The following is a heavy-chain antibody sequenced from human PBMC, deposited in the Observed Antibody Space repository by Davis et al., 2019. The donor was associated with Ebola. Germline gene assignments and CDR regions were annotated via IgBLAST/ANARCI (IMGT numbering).Heavy chain of an antibody. CDR3: ARGGYSGYSSFDY. CDR2: ISSSSRTI. D-gene: IGHD5-12*01. CDR1: GFTFSSYS. J-gene: IGHJ4*02. V-gene: IGHV3-48*02. Sequence: GESLKISCAASGFTFSSYSMNWVRQAPGKGLEWVSYISSSSRTIYYADSVKGRFTISRDNAKNSLYLQMNSLRDEDTAVYYCARGGYSGYSSFDYWGQGTLVTVSS.